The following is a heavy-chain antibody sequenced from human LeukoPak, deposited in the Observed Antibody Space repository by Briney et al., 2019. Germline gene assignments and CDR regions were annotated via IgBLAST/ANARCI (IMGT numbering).Heavy chain of an antibody. D-gene: IGHD6-19*01. CDR1: GFTFSSYW. J-gene: IGHJ4*02. CDR3: AREWAGPSFDY. Sequence: GGSLRLSCAASGFTFSSYWMSWVRQAPGKGLEWVANIKQDGSEKSYVNSVKGRFTISRDNTKNSLYLQMNSLRAEDTAVYFCAREWAGPSFDYWGQGTLVTVSS. CDR2: IKQDGSEK. V-gene: IGHV3-7*01.